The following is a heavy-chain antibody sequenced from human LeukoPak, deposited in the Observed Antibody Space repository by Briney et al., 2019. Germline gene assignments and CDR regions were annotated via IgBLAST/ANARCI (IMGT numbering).Heavy chain of an antibody. V-gene: IGHV3-7*01. CDR1: GFTFSSYW. Sequence: GGSLRLSCAASGFTFSSYWMSWVRQAPGKGLEWVANIKQDGREKYYVDSVKGRFTISRDNTKNSLYVQMNSLRAEDTAVYYCAREGDSSGYYYVYDYWGQGTLVIVSS. D-gene: IGHD3-22*01. CDR2: IKQDGREK. J-gene: IGHJ4*02. CDR3: AREGDSSGYYYVYDY.